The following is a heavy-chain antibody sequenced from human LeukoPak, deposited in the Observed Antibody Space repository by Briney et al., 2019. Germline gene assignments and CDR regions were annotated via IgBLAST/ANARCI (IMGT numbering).Heavy chain of an antibody. CDR1: GFTFSTYS. CDR3: ARATGRYFDF. Sequence: GGSLRLSCAASGFTFSTYSMNWVRQAPGKGLEWVSYISSSSSAIYYADSVKGRFTISRDNAENSLYLQMDSLRAEDTALYYCARATGRYFDFWGQGTLVTVSS. V-gene: IGHV3-48*01. D-gene: IGHD1-1*01. CDR2: ISSSSSAI. J-gene: IGHJ4*02.